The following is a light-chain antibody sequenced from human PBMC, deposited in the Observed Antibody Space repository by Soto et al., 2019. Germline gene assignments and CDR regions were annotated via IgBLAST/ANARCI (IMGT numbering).Light chain of an antibody. CDR2: DAS. J-gene: IGKJ1*01. Sequence: AIQLTQSPSSLSAFVGDRVTITCRASHDISSALAWYQQKPGRAPKLLIYDASKLQSGVPSRFSGSGYGTDFTLTIRSLQPEDFTTYSCQQFNNYPRTFGQGTKVELK. CDR3: QQFNNYPRT. CDR1: HDISSA. V-gene: IGKV1D-13*01.